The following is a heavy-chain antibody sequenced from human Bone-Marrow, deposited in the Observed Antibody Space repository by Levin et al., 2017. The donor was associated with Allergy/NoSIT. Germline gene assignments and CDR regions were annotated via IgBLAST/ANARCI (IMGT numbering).Heavy chain of an antibody. Sequence: SETLSLTCAVSGGSISSGGYSWSWIRQPPGKGLEWIGYIYHSGSTYYNPSLKSRVTISVDRSKNQFSLKLSSVTAADTAVYYCARERAYCSGGSCYSGDFDYWGQGTLVTVSS. CDR2: IYHSGST. V-gene: IGHV4-30-2*01. CDR1: GGSISSGGYS. J-gene: IGHJ4*02. CDR3: ARERAYCSGGSCYSGDFDY. D-gene: IGHD2-15*01.